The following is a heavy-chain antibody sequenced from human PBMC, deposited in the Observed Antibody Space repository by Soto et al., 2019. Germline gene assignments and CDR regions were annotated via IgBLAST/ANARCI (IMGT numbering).Heavy chain of an antibody. D-gene: IGHD3-3*01. CDR1: EYTLSGAW. CDR2: IKRKIDGETT. J-gene: IGHJ4*02. CDR3: TEDHWS. V-gene: IGHV3-15*01. Sequence: PGGALRLSCVVFEYTLSGAWLGWVRQAPGTGLEWVARIKRKIDGETTDYAAPVEGRFTIARDDSKNTLYLQMSSLRVEDAAVYFCTEDHWSWGQGTLVTVSS.